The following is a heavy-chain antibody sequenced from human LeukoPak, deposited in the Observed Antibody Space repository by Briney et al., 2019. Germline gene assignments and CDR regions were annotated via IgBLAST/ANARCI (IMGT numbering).Heavy chain of an antibody. Sequence: GGSLRLSCAASGFTFTNAWMPWVRQAPGKGLEWVGRIKGKTDAGTIDYAAPVKGRFTISTDDSKNTLYLQLSSLKTDDTAVYYCTTGKLNWGQGTLVTVSS. CDR2: IKGKTDAGTI. CDR1: GFTFTNAW. V-gene: IGHV3-15*01. J-gene: IGHJ4*02. CDR3: TTGKLN. D-gene: IGHD5-24*01.